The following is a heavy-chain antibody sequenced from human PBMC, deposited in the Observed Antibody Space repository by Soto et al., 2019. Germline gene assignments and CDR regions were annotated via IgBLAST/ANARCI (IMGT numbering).Heavy chain of an antibody. J-gene: IGHJ4*02. CDR2: IRGNGAGA. D-gene: IGHD3-3*01. Sequence: ESGGALVQPGGSLRLSCTGSGFTFRDHAMSWVRQVQGKGLEWVATIRGNGAGANYVDSVKGRFTVSRDNSKSTLYLQMSSLRADDTAVYYCARDPYDFWSGYRGNFDFWGQGTLVTVSS. CDR1: GFTFRDHA. V-gene: IGHV3-23*01. CDR3: ARDPYDFWSGYRGNFDF.